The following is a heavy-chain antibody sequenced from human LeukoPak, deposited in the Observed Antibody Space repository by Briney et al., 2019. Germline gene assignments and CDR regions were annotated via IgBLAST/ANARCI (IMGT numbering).Heavy chain of an antibody. Sequence: PGGSLRLSCAASGFTVSSNYMSWVRQAPGKGLEWVSVIYSGGSTYYADSVKGRFTISRDNSKNTLYLQMNSLRAEDTAVYYCAREHPDYYDSSGYATIPNYYYYMDVWGKGTTVTVSS. CDR2: IYSGGST. J-gene: IGHJ6*03. V-gene: IGHV3-66*02. CDR1: GFTVSSNY. CDR3: AREHPDYYDSSGYATIPNYYYYMDV. D-gene: IGHD3-22*01.